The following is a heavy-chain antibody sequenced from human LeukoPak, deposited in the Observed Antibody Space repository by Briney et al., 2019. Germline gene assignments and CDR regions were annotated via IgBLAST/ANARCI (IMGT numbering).Heavy chain of an antibody. D-gene: IGHD4-11*01. J-gene: IGHJ2*01. CDR3: ARDTTTVSWYFDL. CDR1: GFTFSSYA. V-gene: IGHV3-23*01. CDR2: ISGSGGST. Sequence: GGSLRLSCAASGFTFSSYAMSWVRQAPGKGLEWVSAISGSGGSTYYADSVKGRFTISRDNAKNSLYLQMNSLRAEDTAVYYCARDTTTVSWYFDLWGRGTLVTVSS.